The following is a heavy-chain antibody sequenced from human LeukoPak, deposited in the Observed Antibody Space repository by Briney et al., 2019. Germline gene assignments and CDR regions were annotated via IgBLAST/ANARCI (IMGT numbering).Heavy chain of an antibody. CDR2: IWYDGSNK. CDR3: ARDRLDYYDSSGHHEIDGY. CDR1: GYTFINYG. D-gene: IGHD3-22*01. V-gene: IGHV3-33*08. J-gene: IGHJ4*02. Sequence: PTGGSLRLSCAASGYTFINYGIHWVRQAPGKGLEWVAVIWYDGSNKYYADSVKGRFTISRDNSKNTLYLQMNSLRAEDTAVYYCARDRLDYYDSSGHHEIDGYWGQGTLVTVSS.